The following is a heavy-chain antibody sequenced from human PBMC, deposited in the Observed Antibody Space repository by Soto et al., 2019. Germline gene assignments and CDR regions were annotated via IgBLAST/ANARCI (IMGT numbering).Heavy chain of an antibody. CDR2: ISSSGGSV. V-gene: IGHV3-21*01. CDR1: GFTFSTYS. CDR3: ARGRSINTNMDY. D-gene: IGHD2-2*01. Sequence: EVQLVESGGGLVKPGGSLRLSCAASGFTFSTYSMNWVRQAPGKVLEWISSISSSGGSVSYAESVKGRFTISRDNAKNSLYLQMDSLRAEDTAVYYCARGRSINTNMDYWGQGTLVTVSS. J-gene: IGHJ4*02.